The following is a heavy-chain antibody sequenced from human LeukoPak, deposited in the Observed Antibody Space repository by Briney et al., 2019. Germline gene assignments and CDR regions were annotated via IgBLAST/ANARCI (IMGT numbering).Heavy chain of an antibody. CDR3: ARGYCSGGNCYDY. V-gene: IGHV3-66*01. J-gene: IGHJ4*02. D-gene: IGHD2-15*01. Sequence: GGSLRLSCVVSGFTVNNKYMSWVRQPPGKGLEWVSVIYTGGSTYYADSVKGRFTISRDISMNTLYLQMNSLRAEDTALYYCARGYCSGGNCYDYWGQGTLVTVSS. CDR1: GFTVNNKY. CDR2: IYTGGST.